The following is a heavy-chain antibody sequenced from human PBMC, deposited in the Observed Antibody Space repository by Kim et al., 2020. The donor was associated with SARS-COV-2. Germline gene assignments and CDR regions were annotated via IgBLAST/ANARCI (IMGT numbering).Heavy chain of an antibody. D-gene: IGHD1-1*01. CDR3: TRSGNSDYVDS. J-gene: IGHJ4*02. Sequence: GGSLRLSCAASGFILNNYWMNWVRQVPGKGLVWVARIDGDSRSAEYADSVKGRFTISRDNANNSLFLQMNSLRVEDTALYFCTRSGNSDYVDSWGQGTLVTASS. CDR2: IDGDSRSA. CDR1: GFILNNYW. V-gene: IGHV3-74*01.